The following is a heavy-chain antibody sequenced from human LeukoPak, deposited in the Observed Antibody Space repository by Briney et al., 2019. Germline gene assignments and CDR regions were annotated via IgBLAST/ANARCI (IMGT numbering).Heavy chain of an antibody. CDR2: ISYDGSNK. V-gene: IGHV3-30-3*01. J-gene: IGHJ6*02. D-gene: IGHD3-10*01. CDR3: ARPLGGFGELNYYYYYGMDV. CDR1: GFTFSSYA. Sequence: GGSLRLSCAASGFTFSSYAMHWVRQAPGKGLEWVAVISYDGSNKYYADSVKGRFTISRDNSKNTLYLQMNSLRAEDTAVYYCARPLGGFGELNYYYYYGMDVWGQGTTVTVSS.